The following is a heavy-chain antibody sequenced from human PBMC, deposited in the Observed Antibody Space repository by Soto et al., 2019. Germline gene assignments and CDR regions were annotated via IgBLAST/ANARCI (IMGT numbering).Heavy chain of an antibody. CDR2: INAGNGNT. J-gene: IGHJ6*02. Sequence: ASVKVSCKASGYTFTSYAMHWVRQAPGQRLEWMGWINAGNGNTKYSQRFQGRVTITRDTSASTAYMELSSLRSEDTAVYYCARVSGKGGYYYYGMDVWGQGTTVTVSS. CDR1: GYTFTSYA. CDR3: ARVSGKGGYYYYGMDV. V-gene: IGHV1-3*01. D-gene: IGHD3-16*01.